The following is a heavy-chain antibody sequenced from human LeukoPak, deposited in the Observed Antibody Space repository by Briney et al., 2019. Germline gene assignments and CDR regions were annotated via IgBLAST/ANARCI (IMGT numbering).Heavy chain of an antibody. CDR3: ARGLSHSKDI. J-gene: IGHJ3*02. V-gene: IGHV4-4*07. CDR1: GGSMSSYY. Sequence: SETLSPTCTVSGGSMSSYYWSWIRQPAGKGLEWIGRVYTSGNTNYNPSLKSRVTMSVDTSKNQFSLKLTSVTAADTAVYYCARGLSHSKDIWGQGTMVTVSS. CDR2: VYTSGNT.